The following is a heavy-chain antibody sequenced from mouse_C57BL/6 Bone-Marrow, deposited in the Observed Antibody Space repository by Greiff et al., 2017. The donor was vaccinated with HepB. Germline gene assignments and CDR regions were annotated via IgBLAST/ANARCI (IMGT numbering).Heavy chain of an antibody. CDR3: ARWLTGTFCAMDY. D-gene: IGHD4-1*01. CDR2: ISSGSSTI. J-gene: IGHJ4*01. CDR1: GFTFSDYG. V-gene: IGHV5-17*01. Sequence: EVKLVESGGGLVKPGGSLKLSCAASGFTFSDYGMHWVRQAPEKGLEWVAYISSGSSTIYYADTVKGRFTISRDNAKNTLFLQMTSLRSEYTAMYYCARWLTGTFCAMDYWGQGTSVTVSS.